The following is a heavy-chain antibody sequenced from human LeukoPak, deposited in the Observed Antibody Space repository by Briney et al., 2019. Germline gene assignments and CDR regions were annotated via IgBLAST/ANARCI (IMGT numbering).Heavy chain of an antibody. CDR1: GGSISSYY. V-gene: IGHV4-59*01. CDR2: IYYSGST. Sequence: SETLSLTCTVSGGSISSYYWSWIRQPPGKGLEWIGYIYYSGSTNYNPSLKSRVTISVDTSKNQFSLKLSSVTAADTAVYYCAREGDYYGSGSYHNWFDPWGQGTLVTVSS. D-gene: IGHD3-10*01. J-gene: IGHJ5*02. CDR3: AREGDYYGSGSYHNWFDP.